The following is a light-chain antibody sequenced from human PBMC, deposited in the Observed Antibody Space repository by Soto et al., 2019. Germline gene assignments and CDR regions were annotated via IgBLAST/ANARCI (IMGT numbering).Light chain of an antibody. CDR3: QQYDKWPLT. V-gene: IGKV3D-15*01. CDR1: HSVDSN. CDR2: GAS. Sequence: EIVLTQSPGTLSLSPGERATLSCRASHSVDSNLAWYQQKPGQAPRLLIYGASTRPTGIPARFSGSGSGTDFTLTISSLQSEDFAVYYCQQYDKWPLTFGGGTKVDIK. J-gene: IGKJ4*02.